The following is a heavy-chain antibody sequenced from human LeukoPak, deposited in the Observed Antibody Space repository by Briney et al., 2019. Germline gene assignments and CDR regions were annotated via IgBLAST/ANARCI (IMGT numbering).Heavy chain of an antibody. V-gene: IGHV3-64*01. CDR2: ISSNGGST. D-gene: IGHD2-2*01. Sequence: GGSLRLSCAASGFTFSSYAMHWVRPAPGKGLEYVSAISSNGGSTYYANSVKGRFTISRDNSKNTLYLQMGSLRAEDMAVYYCARVRFGCSSTSCYSFGAFDIWGQGTMVTVSS. J-gene: IGHJ3*02. CDR1: GFTFSSYA. CDR3: ARVRFGCSSTSCYSFGAFDI.